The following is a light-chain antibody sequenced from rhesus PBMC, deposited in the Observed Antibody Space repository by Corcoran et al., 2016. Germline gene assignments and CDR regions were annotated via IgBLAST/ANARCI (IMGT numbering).Light chain of an antibody. V-gene: IGKV1-25*01. CDR2: EAS. J-gene: IGKJ2*01. CDR1: QDITND. CDR3: QPYYTTPYN. Sequence: DIQMTQSPSSLSASVGDRVTITCRASQDITNDLAWYQQKTGETPKLLIYEASPLQNKLPSRFSGRGSWTDFTLTIHNLQSGDFATYHCQPYYTTPYNFGQGTKLEIK.